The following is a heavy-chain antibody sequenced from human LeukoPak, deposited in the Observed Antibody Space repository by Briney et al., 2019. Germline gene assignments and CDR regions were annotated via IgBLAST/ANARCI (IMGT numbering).Heavy chain of an antibody. J-gene: IGHJ5*02. D-gene: IGHD2-2*01. CDR2: IYYSGST. V-gene: IGHV4-39*01. CDR3: ARHDCSSTSCSYLP. CDR1: GGSISSSSYY. Sequence: PSETLSLTCSVSGGSISSSSYYWGWIRQPPGKGLEWIGTIYYSGSTYYNPSLKSRVTISVDTSKNQSSLRLSSVTAADTAVYYCARHDCSSTSCSYLPWGQGTLVTVSS.